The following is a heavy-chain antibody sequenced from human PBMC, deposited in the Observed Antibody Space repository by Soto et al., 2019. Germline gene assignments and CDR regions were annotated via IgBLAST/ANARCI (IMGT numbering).Heavy chain of an antibody. CDR3: ASGYXSSTSCYEVYYYYGMDV. J-gene: IGHJ6*02. Sequence: GGSLRLSCAASGFTFSSYSMNWVRQAPGKGLEWVSYISSSSSTIYYADSVKGRFTISRDNAKNSLYLQMNSLRDEDTAVYYCASGYXSSTSCYEVYYYYGMDVWGQGTTVTVSS. V-gene: IGHV3-48*02. D-gene: IGHD2-2*01. CDR2: ISSSSSTI. CDR1: GFTFSSYS.